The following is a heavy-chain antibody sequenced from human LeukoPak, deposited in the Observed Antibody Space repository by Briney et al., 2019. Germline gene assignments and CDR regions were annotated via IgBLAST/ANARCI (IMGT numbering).Heavy chain of an antibody. CDR1: TFTFSSYG. CDR2: IWYDGSNK. D-gene: IGHD6-19*01. Sequence: GGSLRLSCAASTFTFSSYGMHWVRQAPGKGLEWVAFIWYDGSNKYYTDSVKGRFTISRDNSKNTLYLQMNSLRAEDTALYYCAKDIWGQWLGGFQHWGQGTLVTVSS. CDR3: AKDIWGQWLGGFQH. V-gene: IGHV3-30*02. J-gene: IGHJ1*01.